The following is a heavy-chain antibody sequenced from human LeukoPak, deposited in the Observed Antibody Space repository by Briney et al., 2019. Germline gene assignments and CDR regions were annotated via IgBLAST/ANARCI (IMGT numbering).Heavy chain of an antibody. V-gene: IGHV4-39*07. D-gene: IGHD2-2*01. CDR3: ARGRYCSSTSCYYSVHYYYYMDV. Sequence: SETLSLTCTVSGGSISTSNYYWGWIRQPPGKGLEWIGNIFYSGSTYYNPSLKSRVTISVDTSKNQFSLKLSSVTAADTAVYYCARGRYCSSTSCYYSVHYYYYMDVWGKGTTVTVSS. J-gene: IGHJ6*03. CDR1: GGSISTSNYY. CDR2: IFYSGST.